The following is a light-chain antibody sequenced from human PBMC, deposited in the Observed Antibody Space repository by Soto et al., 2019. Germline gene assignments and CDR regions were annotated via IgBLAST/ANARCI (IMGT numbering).Light chain of an antibody. J-gene: IGKJ1*01. CDR3: QQYNNWPQT. Sequence: EIVMTQSPSTLSVPPGERATLSCRASQSVSSNLAWYQQKPGQAPRLLIYGASTRATGIPARFSGSGSGTEFTLTISSLQSEDFAVYYCQQYNNWPQTFGQGTKVDSK. CDR1: QSVSSN. CDR2: GAS. V-gene: IGKV3-15*01.